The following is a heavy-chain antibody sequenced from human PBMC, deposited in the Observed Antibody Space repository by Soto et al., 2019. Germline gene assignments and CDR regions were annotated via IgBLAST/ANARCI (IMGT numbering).Heavy chain of an antibody. CDR3: ASDAICMFRGTNNWFDP. J-gene: IGHJ5*02. D-gene: IGHD3-10*01. V-gene: IGHV3-11*01. CDR1: GFTFSDYY. Sequence: PGGSLRLSCAASGFTFSDYYMSWIRQAQGKGLEWVSYISSSGSTIYYADSVKGRFTISRDNAKNSLYLQMNSLRAEATAVDYCASDAICMFRGTNNWFDPWGQGTLVTVSS. CDR2: ISSSGSTI.